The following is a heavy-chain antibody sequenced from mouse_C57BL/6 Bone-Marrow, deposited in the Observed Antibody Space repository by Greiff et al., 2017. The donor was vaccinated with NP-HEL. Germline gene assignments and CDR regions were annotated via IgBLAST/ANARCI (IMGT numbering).Heavy chain of an antibody. CDR1: GFTFSSYT. Sequence: EVNVVESGGGLVKPGGSLKLSCAASGFTFSSYTMSWVRQTPEKRLEWVATISGGGGNTYYPDSVKGRFTISRDNAKNTLYLQMSGLRSEDTALYYCARLGPGYWGQGTTLTVSS. D-gene: IGHD4-1*01. V-gene: IGHV5-9*01. J-gene: IGHJ2*01. CDR2: ISGGGGNT. CDR3: ARLGPGY.